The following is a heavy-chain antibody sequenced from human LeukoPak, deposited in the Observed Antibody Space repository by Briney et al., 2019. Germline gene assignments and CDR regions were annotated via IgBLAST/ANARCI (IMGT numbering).Heavy chain of an antibody. D-gene: IGHD3-10*01. Sequence: SVKVSCKASGGTFSSYAISWVRQAPGQGLEWMGGIIPIFGTANYAQKFQGRVTITTDESTSTAYMELSSLRSEDTAVYYCARGEGSAASSYYYGSGSYYTEPYYFDYWGQGTLVTVSS. V-gene: IGHV1-69*05. CDR2: IIPIFGTA. J-gene: IGHJ4*02. CDR1: GGTFSSYA. CDR3: ARGEGSAASSYYYGSGSYYTEPYYFDY.